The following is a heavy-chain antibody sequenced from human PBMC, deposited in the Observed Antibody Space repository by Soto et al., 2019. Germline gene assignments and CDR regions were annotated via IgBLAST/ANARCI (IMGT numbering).Heavy chain of an antibody. CDR1: GFAFSSDW. CDR2: IDPYETGI. D-gene: IGHD2-15*01. Sequence: EVQLVESGGGLVQPGGSLRLSCAASGFAFSSDWMHWVRQAPGEGLVWVSRIDPYETGINYADSVKGRLTISRDNAKNTLYLQMNSLRAEDTAVYYCTSDTFGGRDCWRQVPLVTVSS. J-gene: IGHJ4*02. CDR3: TSDTFGGRDC. V-gene: IGHV3-74*01.